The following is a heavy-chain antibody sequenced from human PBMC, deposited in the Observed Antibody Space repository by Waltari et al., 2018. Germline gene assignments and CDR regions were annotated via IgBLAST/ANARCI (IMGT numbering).Heavy chain of an antibody. Sequence: QVQLVESGGGVVQPGRSLRLSCAASGFTSSSYSMRWVSQAPGKGLEWGEVIWYDRSNKYYADSVKGRFTISRDNSKNTLYLQMNSLRAEDTAVYYCATSSHYYDSSGYLDYWGQGTLVTVSS. V-gene: IGHV3-33*01. CDR3: ATSSHYYDSSGYLDY. J-gene: IGHJ4*02. D-gene: IGHD3-22*01. CDR1: GFTSSSYS. CDR2: IWYDRSNK.